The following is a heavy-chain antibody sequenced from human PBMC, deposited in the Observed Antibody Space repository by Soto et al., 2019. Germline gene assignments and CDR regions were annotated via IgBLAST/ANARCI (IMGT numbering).Heavy chain of an antibody. V-gene: IGHV4-39*05. CDR1: GISVSTSDYY. CDR2: IYYSGST. J-gene: IGHJ4*02. Sequence: SGSPSLTCTVSGISVSTSDYYWGWIRQPPGKGLDWIGNIYYSGSTFYNPSLRSRVTISVDTSKNQFSLKLNSVTAADTAVYFCAGFVVPASRNSDFDYWGQGTLVTVSS. CDR3: AGFVVPASRNSDFDY. D-gene: IGHD2-15*01.